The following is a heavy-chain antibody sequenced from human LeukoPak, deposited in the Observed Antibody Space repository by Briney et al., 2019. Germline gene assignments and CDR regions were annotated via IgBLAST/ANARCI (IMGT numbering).Heavy chain of an antibody. CDR2: ISYDGSDK. V-gene: IGHV3-30*03. CDR1: GFTFSSYG. D-gene: IGHD6-19*01. CDR3: AISPVAGTGWFDY. Sequence: PGRSLRLSCAASGFTFSSYGMHWVRQAPGKGLEWVAVISYDGSDKYYADSVKGRFTISRDNSKNTLYQQMNSLRAEDTAVYYCAISPVAGTGWFDYWGQGTLVTVSS. J-gene: IGHJ4*02.